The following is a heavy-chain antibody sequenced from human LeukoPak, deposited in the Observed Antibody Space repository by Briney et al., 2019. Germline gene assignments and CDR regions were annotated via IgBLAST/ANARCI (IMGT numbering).Heavy chain of an antibody. V-gene: IGHV5-51*01. CDR2: IYPDDSDA. J-gene: IGHJ3*02. Sequence: GESLKISCKGSGYSFTTYWIGWVRQMPGKGLEWMGIIYPDDSDATYSPSFQGQVTISADRSISTAYLQWSSLKASDTAMYYCARQSGWYGQAFDIWGQGQWSPSLQ. D-gene: IGHD6-19*01. CDR1: GYSFTTYW. CDR3: ARQSGWYGQAFDI.